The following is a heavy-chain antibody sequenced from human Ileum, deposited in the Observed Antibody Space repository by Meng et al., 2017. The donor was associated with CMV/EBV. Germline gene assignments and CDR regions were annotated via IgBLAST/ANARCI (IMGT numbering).Heavy chain of an antibody. CDR3: ARVSNTCLECWFDP. J-gene: IGHJ5*02. CDR1: GYTFSTYG. Sequence: QVRLVQSGAEVKKPGASVKVSCRASGYTFSTYGITWVRQAPGQGLEWMGWISVDNGNTNYAQKFQGRVTMTTHTSTSTAYMELTGLTSDDTAVYYCARVSNTCLECWFDPWGQGTLVTVSS. D-gene: IGHD3-3*01. CDR2: ISVDNGNT. V-gene: IGHV1-18*01.